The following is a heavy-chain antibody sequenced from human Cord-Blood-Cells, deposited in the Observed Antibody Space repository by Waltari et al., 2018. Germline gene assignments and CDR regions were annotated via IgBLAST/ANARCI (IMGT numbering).Heavy chain of an antibody. V-gene: IGHV4-59*01. J-gene: IGHJ4*02. CDR1: GGSISSYY. CDR2: IYYSGST. D-gene: IGHD2-21*02. CDR3: ARGDLHLDY. Sequence: QVQLQESGPGLVKPPETLSLTCTVSGGSISSYYWSWIRQPPGKGLEWIGYIYYSGSTNYNPSLKSRVTISVDTSKNQFSLKLSSVTAADTAVYYCARGDLHLDYWGQGTLVTVSS.